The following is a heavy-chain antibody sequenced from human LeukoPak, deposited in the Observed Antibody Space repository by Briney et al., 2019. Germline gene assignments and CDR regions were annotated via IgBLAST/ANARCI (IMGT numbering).Heavy chain of an antibody. CDR2: IYYSGST. CDR1: GGSISSGGYY. CDR3: ARHQTNYGDAFDAFDI. D-gene: IGHD4-17*01. J-gene: IGHJ3*02. V-gene: IGHV4-61*08. Sequence: PSETLSLTCAVSGGSISSGGYYWSWIRQPPGKGLEWIGYIYYSGSTNYNPSLKSRVTISVDTSKNQFSLKLSSVTAADTAVYYCARHQTNYGDAFDAFDIWGQGTMVTVSS.